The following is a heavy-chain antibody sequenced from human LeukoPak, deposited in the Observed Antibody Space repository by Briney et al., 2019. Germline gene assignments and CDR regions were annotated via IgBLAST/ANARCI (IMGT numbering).Heavy chain of an antibody. CDR3: ARDLTTIFGPANAFDI. CDR1: GFTFSSYS. CDR2: ISSSSSTI. Sequence: GGSLRLSCAASGFTFSSYSMNWVRQAPGKGLEWVSYISSSSSTIYYADSVKGRFTISRDNAKNSLYLQMNSLRAEDTAVYYCARDLTTIFGPANAFDIWGQGTMVTVSS. J-gene: IGHJ3*02. V-gene: IGHV3-48*01. D-gene: IGHD3-3*01.